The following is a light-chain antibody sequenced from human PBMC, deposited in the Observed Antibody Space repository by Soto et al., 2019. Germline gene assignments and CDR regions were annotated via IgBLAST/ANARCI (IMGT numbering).Light chain of an antibody. V-gene: IGKV1-12*01. Sequence: DIQMTQSPSSLSASVGDRVTITCRASQPISSDLGWYQQKPGKAPNLLIYQASSLESGVPSRFSGSGSGTDFTLTINSLQPDDFATYYCQQDNSFPLAFGQGTKLDIK. J-gene: IGKJ5*01. CDR3: QQDNSFPLA. CDR2: QAS. CDR1: QPISSD.